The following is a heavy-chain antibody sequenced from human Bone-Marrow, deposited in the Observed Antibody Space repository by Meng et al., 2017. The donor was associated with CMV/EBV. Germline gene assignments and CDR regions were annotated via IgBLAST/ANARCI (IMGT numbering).Heavy chain of an antibody. CDR2: ISSVSSLK. Sequence: GESLKISCVASGFGFSTYHMNWVRQAPGKGLQWVSYISSVSSLKYYADYVKGRFTISRDNAKNSLYLQMNSLRAENTAVYYCASDFGGNFDGVCDYWGRGTLVTVSS. CDR3: ASDFGGNFDGVCDY. D-gene: IGHD2-8*01. V-gene: IGHV3-48*04. CDR1: GFGFSTYH. J-gene: IGHJ4*02.